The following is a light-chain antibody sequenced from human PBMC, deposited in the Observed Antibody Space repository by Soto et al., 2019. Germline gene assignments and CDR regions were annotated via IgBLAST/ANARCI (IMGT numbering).Light chain of an antibody. CDR1: QSVSGSY. J-gene: IGKJ1*01. CDR3: QQYGSSPPT. V-gene: IGKV3-20*01. Sequence: EIVLTQSPGTLSLSPGERATLSCRASQSVSGSYSAWYQQKPGQAPRLLIYDASSRATGIPDRFSGSGSGTDLTLTISRLEPEDFAVYYCQQYGSSPPTFGQGTKVEIK. CDR2: DAS.